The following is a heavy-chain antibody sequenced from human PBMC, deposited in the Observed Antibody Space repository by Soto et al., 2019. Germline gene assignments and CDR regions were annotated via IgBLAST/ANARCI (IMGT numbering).Heavy chain of an antibody. CDR1: GGTFSSYT. CDR3: ARDRGWQLAPTYYYYYMDV. V-gene: IGHV1-69*08. CDR2: IIPIPGIA. D-gene: IGHD6-6*01. J-gene: IGHJ6*03. Sequence: QVQLVQSGAEVKKPGSSVKVSCKASGGTFSSYTISWVRQAPGQGLEWMGRIIPIPGIANYAQKFQGRVTITADKSTSTAYMELSSLRSEDTAVYYCARDRGWQLAPTYYYYYMDVWGKGTTVTVSS.